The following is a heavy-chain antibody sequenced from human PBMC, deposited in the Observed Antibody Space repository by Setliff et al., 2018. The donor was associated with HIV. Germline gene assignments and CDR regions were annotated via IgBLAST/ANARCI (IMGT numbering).Heavy chain of an antibody. J-gene: IGHJ4*02. V-gene: IGHV4-34*01. D-gene: IGHD5-18*01. CDR3: ARYDGYKVSFDN. CDR2: INHSGST. Sequence: PSETLSLTCGVYGGSLSDYYWNWIRQPQGKGREWIAEINHSGSTNYNPSLKSRATISVDTSQNQLSLKLSSVTAADTAMYYCARYDGYKVSFDNWGPGTLVTVSS. CDR1: GGSLSDYY.